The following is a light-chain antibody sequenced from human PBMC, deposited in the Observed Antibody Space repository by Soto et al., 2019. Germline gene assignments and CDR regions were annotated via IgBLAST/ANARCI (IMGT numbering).Light chain of an antibody. CDR1: SSNIGAGYD. J-gene: IGLJ2*01. CDR2: GKT. Sequence: QAVVTQPPSVSGAPGQRVTISCTGSSSNIGAGYDVHWYQQLPGRAPKLLIYGKTNRPSGVPDRFSGSKSGTSASLAITGLQAEDEADYYCLSFDSSLSVVFGGGTKVTVL. V-gene: IGLV1-40*01. CDR3: LSFDSSLSVV.